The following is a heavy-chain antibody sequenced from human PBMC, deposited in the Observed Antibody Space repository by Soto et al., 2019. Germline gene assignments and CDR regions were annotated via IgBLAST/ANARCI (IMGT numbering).Heavy chain of an antibody. CDR2: IYYSGST. D-gene: IGHD2-15*01. V-gene: IGHV4-39*01. J-gene: IGHJ6*03. Sequence: PSETLSLTCTVSGGSISSSSYYWGWIRQPPGKGLEWIGSIYYSGSTYYNPSLKSRVTISVDTSKNQFSLKLSSVTAADTAVYYCARLFSGYCSGGSCRSDSDYYYMDVWGKGTTVTVSS. CDR1: GGSISSSSYY. CDR3: ARLFSGYCSGGSCRSDSDYYYMDV.